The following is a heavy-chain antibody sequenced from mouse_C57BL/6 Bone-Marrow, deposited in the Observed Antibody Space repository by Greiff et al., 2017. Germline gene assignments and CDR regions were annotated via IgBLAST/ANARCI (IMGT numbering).Heavy chain of an antibody. CDR3: ARPFYYYGSSSFDY. CDR1: GYAFSSYW. Sequence: VQLQQSGAELVKPGASVKISCKASGYAFSSYWMNWVKQRPGKGLEWIGQIYPGDGDTNYNGKFKGKATLTADKSSSTAYMQLSSLTSEDSAVYFCARPFYYYGSSSFDYWGQGTTLTVSS. J-gene: IGHJ2*01. CDR2: IYPGDGDT. D-gene: IGHD1-1*01. V-gene: IGHV1-80*01.